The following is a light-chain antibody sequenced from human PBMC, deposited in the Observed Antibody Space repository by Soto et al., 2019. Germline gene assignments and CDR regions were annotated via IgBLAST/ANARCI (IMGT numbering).Light chain of an antibody. Sequence: DIQMTQSPSSLSASVGDRVTITCRASQSISSYLNWYQQKPGKAPKLLIYAASIFQSGVPSRFSGSGAGKDFALTISSLQPEDFATYYCQQSYSTPRTFGQGTKVEIK. V-gene: IGKV1-39*01. CDR1: QSISSY. J-gene: IGKJ1*01. CDR2: AAS. CDR3: QQSYSTPRT.